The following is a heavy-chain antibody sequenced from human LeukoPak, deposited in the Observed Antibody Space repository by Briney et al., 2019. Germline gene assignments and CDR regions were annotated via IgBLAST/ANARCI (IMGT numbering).Heavy chain of an antibody. CDR2: ISSSSSYI. Sequence: PGGSLRLSCAASGFTFSSYSMNWVRQAPGKGLEWVSSISSSSSYIYYADSVKGRFTIPRDNAKNSLYLQMNTLRVEDTAVYYCTRDLMDYDVSTGLHHYYMDVWGQGTTVTVSS. J-gene: IGHJ6*02. V-gene: IGHV3-21*01. D-gene: IGHD3-9*01. CDR1: GFTFSSYS. CDR3: TRDLMDYDVSTGLHHYYMDV.